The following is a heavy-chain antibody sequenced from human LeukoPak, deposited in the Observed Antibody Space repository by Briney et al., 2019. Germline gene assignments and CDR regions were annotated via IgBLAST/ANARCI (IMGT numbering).Heavy chain of an antibody. D-gene: IGHD2-8*01. CDR1: GFSSSSYG. J-gene: IGHJ4*02. CDR3: AKDSPVCTF. CDR2: ISGGADST. Sequence: PGGSLRLSCAASGFSSSSYGMSWVRQAPGKGLEWVSAISGGADSTYYADSVKGRFTISRDNSKNTLYLQMNSLRDEDTAIYYCAKDSPVCTFWGPGTLVTVSS. V-gene: IGHV3-23*01.